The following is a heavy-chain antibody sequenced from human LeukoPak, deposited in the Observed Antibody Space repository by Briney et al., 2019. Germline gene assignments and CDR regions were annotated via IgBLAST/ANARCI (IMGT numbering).Heavy chain of an antibody. CDR1: GGSISSYY. Sequence: ASETLSLTCTVSGGSISSYYWSWIRQPAGKGLEWIGRIYTSGSTNYNPSLKSRVTMSVDTSKNQFSLKLSSVTAADTAVDYCAGTNTYYYDSSGYYGLRLGAFDIWGQGTMVTVSS. CDR3: AGTNTYYYDSSGYYGLRLGAFDI. D-gene: IGHD3-22*01. J-gene: IGHJ3*02. CDR2: IYTSGST. V-gene: IGHV4-4*07.